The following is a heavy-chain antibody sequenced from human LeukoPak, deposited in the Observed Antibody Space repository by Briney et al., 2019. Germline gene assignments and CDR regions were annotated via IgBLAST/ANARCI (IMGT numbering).Heavy chain of an antibody. D-gene: IGHD1-14*01. J-gene: IGHJ6*03. CDR2: IFYSGDT. Sequence: SETLSLTCAVSGGSISSNIYSWGWVRQPPGKGLEWIGDIFYSGDTQYNASLKSRVTISVDTSENQFSLKLISVTAADTAMYYCARSSSYIYYMDVWGRGTTVTVSS. CDR1: GGSISSNIYS. CDR3: ARSSSYIYYMDV. V-gene: IGHV4-39*01.